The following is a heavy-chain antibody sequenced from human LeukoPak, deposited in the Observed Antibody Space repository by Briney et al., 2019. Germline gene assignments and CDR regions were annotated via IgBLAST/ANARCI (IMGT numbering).Heavy chain of an antibody. Sequence: SETLSLTCAVSGYSISSGYYWGWIRQPPGKGLEWIGSIYHSGSTYYNPSLKSRVTISVDTSKNQFALKLSSVTAADTAVYYCARGGVGATTDFDYWGQGTLVTVSS. V-gene: IGHV4-38-2*01. J-gene: IGHJ4*02. D-gene: IGHD1-26*01. CDR3: ARGGVGATTDFDY. CDR1: GYSISSGYY. CDR2: IYHSGST.